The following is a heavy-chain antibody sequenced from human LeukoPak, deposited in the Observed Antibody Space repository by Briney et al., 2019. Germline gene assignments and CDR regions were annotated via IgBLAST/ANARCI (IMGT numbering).Heavy chain of an antibody. CDR1: DYTFTNYG. J-gene: IGHJ6*02. Sequence: ASVKVSCKASDYTFTNYGFSWVRQAPGQGLEWMGWISTYSGNTNYAQQLQGRVTMTSDTSTSTVYMELRSLRSDDTAVYYCARGYCRSTSCHEPPLYGMDVWGQGTTVTVS. CDR3: ARGYCRSTSCHEPPLYGMDV. CDR2: ISTYSGNT. D-gene: IGHD2-2*01. V-gene: IGHV1-18*04.